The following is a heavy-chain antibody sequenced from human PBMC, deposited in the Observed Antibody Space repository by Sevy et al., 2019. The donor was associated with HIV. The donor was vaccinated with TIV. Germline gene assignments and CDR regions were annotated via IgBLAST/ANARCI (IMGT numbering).Heavy chain of an antibody. CDR3: ASRLYDFWSGYYDDAFDI. CDR2: IKQDGSEK. V-gene: IGHV3-7*03. CDR1: GFTFSSYW. J-gene: IGHJ3*02. Sequence: GGSLRLSCAASGFTFSSYWMSWVRQAPGKGLEWVAHIKQDGSEKYYVDSVKGRFTISRDNAKNSLYLQMNSLRAEDTAVYYCASRLYDFWSGYYDDAFDIWGQGTMVTVSS. D-gene: IGHD3-3*01.